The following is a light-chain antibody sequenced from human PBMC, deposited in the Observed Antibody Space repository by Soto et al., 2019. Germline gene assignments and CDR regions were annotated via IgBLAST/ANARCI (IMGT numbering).Light chain of an antibody. J-gene: IGKJ5*01. CDR3: QQYNNWPFS. CDR2: DVS. Sequence: EIVMAQSPASLSVSSGERVTLSCRAGQGVTTNFAWYQQKSGQSPRLLIYDVSTRATGVPARFSGTGSETDFTLTISGLHSEDSAVYFCQQYNNWPFSFGQGTRLEI. V-gene: IGKV3-15*01. CDR1: QGVTTN.